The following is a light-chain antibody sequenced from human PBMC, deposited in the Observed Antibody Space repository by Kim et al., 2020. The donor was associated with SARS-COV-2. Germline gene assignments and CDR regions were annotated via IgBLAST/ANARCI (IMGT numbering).Light chain of an antibody. CDR3: QTWGTGFWV. V-gene: IGLV4-69*01. Sequence: QPVLTQSPSASASLGASVKLTCTLSSGHSSYAIAWHQQQPEKGPRYLMKLNSDGSHSKGDGIPDRFSGSSSGAERYLTISSLQSEDEADYYCQTWGTGFWVFGGRTQLTVL. CDR1: SGHSSYA. CDR2: LNSDGSH. J-gene: IGLJ3*02.